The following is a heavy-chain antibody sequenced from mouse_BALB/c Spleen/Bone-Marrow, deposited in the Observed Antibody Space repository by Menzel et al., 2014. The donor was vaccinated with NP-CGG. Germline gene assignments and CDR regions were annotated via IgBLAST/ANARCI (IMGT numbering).Heavy chain of an antibody. CDR2: IDPANGNT. V-gene: IGHV14-3*02. Sequence: DVQLQESGAGLVKPGASVKLSCTASGFNIKDTYMHWVKQRPEQGLEWIGRIDPANGNTKYDPKFQGKATITADTSFNTAYLQLSSLTSEDTAVYYCASYYYGHYFDYWGQGTTLTVSS. D-gene: IGHD1-1*01. CDR3: ASYYYGHYFDY. J-gene: IGHJ2*01. CDR1: GFNIKDTY.